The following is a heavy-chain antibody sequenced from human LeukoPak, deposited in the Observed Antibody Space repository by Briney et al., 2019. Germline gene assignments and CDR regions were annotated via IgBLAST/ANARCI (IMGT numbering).Heavy chain of an antibody. CDR2: INHSGST. CDR1: GGSFSGYY. D-gene: IGHD3-22*01. CDR3: ARDSRGVSSGYYTLDY. J-gene: IGHJ4*02. Sequence: PSETLSLTCAVYGGSFSGYYWSWIRQPPGKGLEWIGEINHSGSTNYNPSLKSRVTISVDTSKNQFSLKLSSVTAADTAVYYCARDSRGVSSGYYTLDYWGQGTLVTVSS. V-gene: IGHV4-34*01.